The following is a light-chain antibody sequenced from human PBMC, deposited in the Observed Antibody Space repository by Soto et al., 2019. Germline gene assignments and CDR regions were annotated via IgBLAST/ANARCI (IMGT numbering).Light chain of an antibody. CDR3: PQSYSSPPT. J-gene: IGKJ1*01. Sequence: DIQMTQSPSSLSASVEDRVIITCRASQSISNHLNWYQQKQGKAPKLLIFAASSLQSGVPSRFSGSRSVPDFTLTISRLQPEDFATYYCPQSYSSPPTFGQGTKVEIK. V-gene: IGKV1-39*01. CDR1: QSISNH. CDR2: AAS.